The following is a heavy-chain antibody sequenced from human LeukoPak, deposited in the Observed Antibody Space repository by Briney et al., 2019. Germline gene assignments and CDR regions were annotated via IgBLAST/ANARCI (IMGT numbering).Heavy chain of an antibody. D-gene: IGHD1-26*01. Sequence: KTGGSLRLSCAASGFTFSSYSMNWVRQAPGKGLEWVSSISSSSSYIYYADSVKGRFTISRDNAKNSLYLQMNSLRAEDTAVYYCARDLEGAFDYWGQGTLVTVSS. J-gene: IGHJ4*02. V-gene: IGHV3-21*01. CDR1: GFTFSSYS. CDR3: ARDLEGAFDY. CDR2: ISSSSSYI.